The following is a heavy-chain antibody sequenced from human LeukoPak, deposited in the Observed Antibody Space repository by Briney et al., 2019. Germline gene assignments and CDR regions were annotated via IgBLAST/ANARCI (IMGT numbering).Heavy chain of an antibody. Sequence: PGGSLRLSCAASGFTFSSYWMSWVRQASGKGLEWVANIKQDGSEKYYVDSVKGRFTISRDNAKNSLYLQMNSLRAEDTAVYYCARDPVDYDSSGYFFFSGPGQEFDHWGQGTLVTVSS. J-gene: IGHJ4*02. D-gene: IGHD3-22*01. CDR1: GFTFSSYW. CDR2: IKQDGSEK. CDR3: ARDPVDYDSSGYFFFSGPGQEFDH. V-gene: IGHV3-7*01.